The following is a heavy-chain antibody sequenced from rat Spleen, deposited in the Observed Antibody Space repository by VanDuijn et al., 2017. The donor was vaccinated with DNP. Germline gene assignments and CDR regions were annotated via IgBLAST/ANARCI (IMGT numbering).Heavy chain of an antibody. Sequence: QVQLEESGPGLMQPSETLSLTCTVSGFSLTSNGVGWVRQPLGKGLVWIASMSSGGSTYYNSGLKSRLRISRDTSKSQVFLKMNSLQTEDTAMYFCARDRDYSGEVLYGMDAWGQGISVTVSS. CDR2: MSSGGST. CDR3: ARDRDYSGEVLYGMDA. CDR1: GFSLTSNG. J-gene: IGHJ4*01. D-gene: IGHD1-1*01. V-gene: IGHV2S8*01.